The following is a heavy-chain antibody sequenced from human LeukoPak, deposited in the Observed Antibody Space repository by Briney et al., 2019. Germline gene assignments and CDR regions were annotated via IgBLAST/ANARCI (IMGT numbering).Heavy chain of an antibody. Sequence: GGSLRLSCAASGFTFSSYAMSWVRPAPGKGLEWVSAISGSGGSTYYADSVKGRFTISRDNSKNTLYLQMNSLRAEDTAVYYCAKYRRIAAAGDDAFDIWGQGTMVTVSS. CDR2: ISGSGGST. D-gene: IGHD6-13*01. V-gene: IGHV3-23*01. CDR3: AKYRRIAAAGDDAFDI. J-gene: IGHJ3*02. CDR1: GFTFSSYA.